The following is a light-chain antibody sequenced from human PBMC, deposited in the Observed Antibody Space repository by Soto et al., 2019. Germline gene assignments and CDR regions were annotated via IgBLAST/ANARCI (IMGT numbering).Light chain of an antibody. J-gene: IGLJ1*01. CDR1: SSNIGSGT. CDR3: ASWDDSLNGLYV. CDR2: NNN. Sequence: QSALTQPPSVSGTPGQRVTISCSGSSSNIGSGTVNWYQQLPGTAPKLLIYNNNQWPSGVPDRFSGSKSGTSGSLAISGLQSEDEADYYCASWDDSLNGLYVFGTGTKVTV. V-gene: IGLV1-44*01.